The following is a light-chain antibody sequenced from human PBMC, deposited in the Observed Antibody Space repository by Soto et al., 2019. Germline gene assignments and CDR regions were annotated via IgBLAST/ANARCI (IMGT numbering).Light chain of an antibody. CDR1: SSNIGAGYD. CDR3: QSYDSSLSGSV. V-gene: IGLV1-40*01. J-gene: IGLJ2*01. Sequence: QSVLTQPPSVSGAPGQRVTISCTGSSSNIGAGYDVHWYQQLPGTAPKLLIYGNSNRPSGVPDRFSGSKSGTSASLAITGRHAEDEADYYCQSYDSSLSGSVFGGGTKLTVL. CDR2: GNS.